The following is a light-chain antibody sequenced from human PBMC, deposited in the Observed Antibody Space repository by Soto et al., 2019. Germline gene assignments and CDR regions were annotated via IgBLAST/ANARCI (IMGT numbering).Light chain of an antibody. CDR2: DAS. CDR3: QQYGGSPPFT. CDR1: QSVSSY. J-gene: IGKJ2*01. Sequence: EIVLTQSPSTLSLSPGERATLSCRASQSVSSYLAWYQQKPGQAPRLLIYDASNRATGIPDRFSGGASGTGFTLTISRLEHEDFAAYFCQQYGGSPPFTFGQGTKVEIK. V-gene: IGKV3-20*01.